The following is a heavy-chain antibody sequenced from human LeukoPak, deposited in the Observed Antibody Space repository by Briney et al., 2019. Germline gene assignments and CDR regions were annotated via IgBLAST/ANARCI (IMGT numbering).Heavy chain of an antibody. CDR3: ASECAECYYYYGMDV. CDR1: GYTFTSYY. D-gene: IGHD3-3*01. Sequence: ASVKVSCKASGYTFTSYYMHWVRQAPGQGLEWMGIINPSGCSTSYAQKFQGRVTMTRDTSTSTVYMELSSLRSKDTAVYYCASECAECYYYYGMDVWGQGTTVTVSS. CDR2: INPSGCST. J-gene: IGHJ6*02. V-gene: IGHV1-46*01.